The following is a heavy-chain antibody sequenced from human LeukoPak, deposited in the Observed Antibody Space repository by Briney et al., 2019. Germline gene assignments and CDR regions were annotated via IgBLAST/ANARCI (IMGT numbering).Heavy chain of an antibody. CDR2: INHSGST. V-gene: IGHV4-34*01. J-gene: IGHJ4*02. CDR3: ARGIAARPWDYFDY. CDR1: GGSCSGYY. Sequence: SETLSLTCAVYGGSCSGYYWSWIRQPPGKGLEWIGEINHSGSTNYNPSLKSRVTISVDTSKNQFSLKLSSVTAADTAVYYCARGIAARPWDYFDYWGQGTLVTVSS. D-gene: IGHD6-6*01.